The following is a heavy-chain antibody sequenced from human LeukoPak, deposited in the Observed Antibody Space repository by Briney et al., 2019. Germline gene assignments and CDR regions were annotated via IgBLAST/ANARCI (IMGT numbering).Heavy chain of an antibody. J-gene: IGHJ4*02. V-gene: IGHV4-39*01. D-gene: IGHD3-22*01. CDR3: ARVLNDIYYDSSGTSDY. CDR2: IYYSGST. CDR1: GGSISSSSYY. Sequence: ASETLSLTCTVSGGSISSSSYYWGWIRQPPGKGLEWIGSIYYSGSTYYNPSLKSRVTISVDTSKNQFSLKLSSVTAADTAVYYCARVLNDIYYDSSGTSDYWGQGTLVTVSS.